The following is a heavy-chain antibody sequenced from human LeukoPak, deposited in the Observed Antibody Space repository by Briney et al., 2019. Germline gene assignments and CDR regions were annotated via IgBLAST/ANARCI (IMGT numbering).Heavy chain of an antibody. CDR2: IYYSGST. CDR1: GGSISSYY. CDR3: ARHYYYDSSMVSYYYYGMDV. D-gene: IGHD3-22*01. Sequence: SETLSLTCTVSGGSISSYYWSWIRQPPGKGLEWIGYIYYSGSTNYNPSLKSRVTISVDTSKNQFSLKLSSVTAADTAVYYCARHYYYDSSMVSYYYYGMDVWGQGTTATVSS. J-gene: IGHJ6*02. V-gene: IGHV4-59*08.